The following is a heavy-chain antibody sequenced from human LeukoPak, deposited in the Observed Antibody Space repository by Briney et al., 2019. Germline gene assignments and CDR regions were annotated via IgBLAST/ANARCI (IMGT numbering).Heavy chain of an antibody. J-gene: IGHJ5*02. D-gene: IGHD3-3*01. CDR2: ITGSSSHI. CDR1: GLTFRSYS. Sequence: GGSLRLSCVVSGLTFRSYSINWVRQPPGKGLEWVSSITGSSSHIFYTDSVKGRFTISRDNGKNSAYLQMDSLRAEDTAVYFCATSITYFDLWSGRDWMDLWGQGTLVIVSS. V-gene: IGHV3-21*01. CDR3: ATSITYFDLWSGRDWMDL.